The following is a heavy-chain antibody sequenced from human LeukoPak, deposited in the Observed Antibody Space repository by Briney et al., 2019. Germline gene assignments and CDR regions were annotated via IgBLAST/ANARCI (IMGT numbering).Heavy chain of an antibody. V-gene: IGHV1-46*01. CDR1: GYTFTIYY. Sequence: ASVTVSCTASGYTFTIYYMHWVRQAPGQGLEWMGIINPSGGSTSYAQKFQGRVTMTRDTSTSTVYMELSSLRSEDTAVYYCASSPIRERIDYWGQGTLVTVSS. CDR2: INPSGGST. CDR3: ASSPIRERIDY. J-gene: IGHJ4*02. D-gene: IGHD1-1*01.